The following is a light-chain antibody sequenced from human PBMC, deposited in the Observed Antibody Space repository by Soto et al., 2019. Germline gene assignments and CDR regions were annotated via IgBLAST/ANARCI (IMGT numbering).Light chain of an antibody. V-gene: IGKV3-20*01. CDR3: QQYGNSPAT. J-gene: IGKJ3*01. CDR1: QSVSSSY. Sequence: EIVLTQSPGTLSLSPGERATLSCRASQSVSSSYLAWYQQKPGQAPRLLIYGASSRATGIPDRFSGSGSGTDFTLTITILEPEDFAVYYCQQYGNSPATFGPGTKVDIK. CDR2: GAS.